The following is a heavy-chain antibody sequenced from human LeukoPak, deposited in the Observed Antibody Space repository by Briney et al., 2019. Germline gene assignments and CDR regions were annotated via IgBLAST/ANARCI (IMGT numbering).Heavy chain of an antibody. J-gene: IGHJ4*02. D-gene: IGHD6-13*01. V-gene: IGHV3-21*01. CDR2: ISSSSSYI. CDR1: GFTFRSYS. Sequence: GESLKISCAASGFTFRSYSMNWVRQAPGKGLEWVSFISSSSSYIYYADSVKGRFTISRDNARNSLYLQMNSLRAEDTAVYYCARGRSWRLNDYWGQGTLVTVSS. CDR3: ARGRSWRLNDY.